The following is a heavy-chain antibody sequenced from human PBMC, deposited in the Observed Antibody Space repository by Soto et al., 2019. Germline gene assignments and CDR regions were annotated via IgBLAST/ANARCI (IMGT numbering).Heavy chain of an antibody. CDR2: INPHTGVT. J-gene: IGHJ5*02. Sequence: ASVKVSCKTSGYTFTGYYIHWVRQAPGQGLEWMGWINPHTGVTNYAQNFQGWVTMTRDTSISTVYMEMTRLKSDDTAVYYCARESGGVAGTLDTWGQGTLVTSPQ. CDR1: GYTFTGYY. V-gene: IGHV1-2*04. D-gene: IGHD6-19*01. CDR3: ARESGGVAGTLDT.